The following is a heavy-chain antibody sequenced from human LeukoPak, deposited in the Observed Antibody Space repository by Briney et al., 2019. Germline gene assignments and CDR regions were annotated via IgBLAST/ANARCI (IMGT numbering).Heavy chain of an antibody. CDR3: ARGDYYDSRGYFNDAFDI. CDR2: IRPDGSEK. J-gene: IGHJ3*02. CDR1: GFTFNNYW. D-gene: IGHD3-22*01. Sequence: GGSLRLSCAASGFTFNNYWLSWVRQAPGKGLEWVANIRPDGSEKYYVDSLKGRFTISRDNAKNSPYPQMNSPRAEDTAVYYCARGDYYDSRGYFNDAFDIWGQGTMVTVSS. V-gene: IGHV3-7*01.